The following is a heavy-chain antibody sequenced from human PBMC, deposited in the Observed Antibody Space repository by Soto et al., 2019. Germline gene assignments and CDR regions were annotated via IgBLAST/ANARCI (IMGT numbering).Heavy chain of an antibody. D-gene: IGHD3-9*01. V-gene: IGHV3-9*01. Sequence: SLRLSCAASGFTFDDYAMHWVRQAPGKGLEWVSGISWNSGSIGYADSVKGRFTISRDNAKNSLYLQMNSLRAEDTALYYCAKVASYDILTGIDYWGQGTLVTVSS. J-gene: IGHJ4*02. CDR2: ISWNSGSI. CDR3: AKVASYDILTGIDY. CDR1: GFTFDDYA.